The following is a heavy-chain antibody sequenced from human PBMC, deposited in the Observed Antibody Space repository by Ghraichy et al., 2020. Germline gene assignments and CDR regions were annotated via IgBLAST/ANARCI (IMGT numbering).Heavy chain of an antibody. CDR3: AKDLVVGATTRNLHWYFDL. Sequence: GGSLRLSCAASGFTFSSYAMSWVRQAPGKGLEWVSAISGSGGSTYYADSVKGRFTISRDNSKNTLYLQMNSLRAEDTAVYYCAKDLVVGATTRNLHWYFDLWGRGTLVTVSS. J-gene: IGHJ2*01. V-gene: IGHV3-23*01. D-gene: IGHD1-26*01. CDR2: ISGSGGST. CDR1: GFTFSSYA.